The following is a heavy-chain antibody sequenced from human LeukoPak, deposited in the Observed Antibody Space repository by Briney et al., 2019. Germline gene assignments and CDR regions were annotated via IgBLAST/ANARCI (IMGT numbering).Heavy chain of an antibody. J-gene: IGHJ4*02. D-gene: IGHD1-1*01. Sequence: TGESLKISCKGSGYTFTSYWIGWVRQMPGKGLEWMGIIYPSDSDTRYSPSFQGQVTISADKSISTAYLQWSSLKASDTAMYYCARHRHVQLERKYYFDYWGQGTLVTVSS. V-gene: IGHV5-51*01. CDR2: IYPSDSDT. CDR1: GYTFTSYW. CDR3: ARHRHVQLERKYYFDY.